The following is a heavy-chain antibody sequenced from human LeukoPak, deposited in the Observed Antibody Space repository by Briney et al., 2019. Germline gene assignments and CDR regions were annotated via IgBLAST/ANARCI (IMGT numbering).Heavy chain of an antibody. Sequence: GASVKVSCKASGYTFTTYDVNWVRQATGQGLEWMGWMNPNNGDTGYAQKFQGRVTMTRDTSISTAYMELSSLRSEDTAVYYCARDHHPLLDGDKIRDAFDIWGQGTMVTVSS. J-gene: IGHJ3*02. CDR2: MNPNNGDT. CDR1: GYTFTTYD. V-gene: IGHV1-8*01. CDR3: ARDHHPLLDGDKIRDAFDI. D-gene: IGHD5-24*01.